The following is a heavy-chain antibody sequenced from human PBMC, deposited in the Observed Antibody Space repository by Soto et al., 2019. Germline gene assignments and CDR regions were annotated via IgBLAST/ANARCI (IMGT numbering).Heavy chain of an antibody. D-gene: IGHD1-26*01. J-gene: IGHJ5*02. CDR2: IYYSGST. Sequence: SETLSLTCTVSGGSISSYYWSWIRQPPGKGLEWIGYIYYSGSTNYNPSLKSRVTISVDTSKNQFSLKLSSVTAADTDVYYCARDYTPRTSSPKPQSGVLPFDPWGQGTLVTVSS. CDR3: ARDYTPRTSSPKPQSGVLPFDP. CDR1: GGSISSYY. V-gene: IGHV4-59*01.